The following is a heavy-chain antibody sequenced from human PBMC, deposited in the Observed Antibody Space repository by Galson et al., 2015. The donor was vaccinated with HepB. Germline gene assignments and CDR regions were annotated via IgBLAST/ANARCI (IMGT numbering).Heavy chain of an antibody. Sequence: SVKVSCKASGYTVSSYGISWVRQAPGQGLEWMGWISTFNGNTDYAQKFQGRVTLTTDISTNVFYMELRSLRSDDTAVYYCASRSSGTYYYYGMDVWGQGTTVTVSS. CDR2: ISTFNGNT. D-gene: IGHD3-10*01. CDR3: ASRSSGTYYYYGMDV. J-gene: IGHJ6*02. V-gene: IGHV1-18*01. CDR1: GYTVSSYG.